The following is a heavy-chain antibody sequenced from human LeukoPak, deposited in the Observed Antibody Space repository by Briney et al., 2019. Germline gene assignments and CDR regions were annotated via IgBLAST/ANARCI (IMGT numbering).Heavy chain of an antibody. V-gene: IGHV1-2*02. D-gene: IGHD3-9*01. J-gene: IGHJ4*02. CDR2: INPNTGGT. CDR1: GYTFTGYY. CDR3: ARSPHILTGENFDY. Sequence: ASVKVSCKASGYTFTGYYMHWLRQAPGQGLEWMGWINPNTGGTNYAQNFQDRVTMTRDTSITTAYMELSRLRFDDTALYYCARSPHILTGENFDYWGQGTLVTVSS.